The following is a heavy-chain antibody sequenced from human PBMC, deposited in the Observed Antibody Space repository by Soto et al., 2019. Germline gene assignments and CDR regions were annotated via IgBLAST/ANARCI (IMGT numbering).Heavy chain of an antibody. CDR2: ISGSGGST. J-gene: IGHJ4*02. V-gene: IGHV3-23*01. Sequence: GSLRDSCAPSGFPFNRYAMSWLRQAPGNGLDWVSAISGSGGSTYYADSVKGRFTISRDNSKNTLYLQMNSLRAEDTAVYYCANTNYDSSGYYPYYFDYWGQGTLVTVCS. CDR1: GFPFNRYA. D-gene: IGHD3-22*01. CDR3: ANTNYDSSGYYPYYFDY.